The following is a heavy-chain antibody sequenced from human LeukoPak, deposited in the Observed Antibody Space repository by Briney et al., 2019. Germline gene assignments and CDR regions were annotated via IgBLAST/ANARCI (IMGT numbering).Heavy chain of an antibody. CDR2: INHSGST. Sequence: PSETLSLTCAVYGGSFSGYYWSWIRQPPGKGLEWIGEINHSGSTNYNPSLKSRVTISVDTSKNQFSLKLSSVTAADTAVYYCARADYDFWSGYYTGGWFDPWGQGTLVTVSS. J-gene: IGHJ5*02. CDR3: ARADYDFWSGYYTGGWFDP. CDR1: GGSFSGYY. D-gene: IGHD3-3*01. V-gene: IGHV4-34*01.